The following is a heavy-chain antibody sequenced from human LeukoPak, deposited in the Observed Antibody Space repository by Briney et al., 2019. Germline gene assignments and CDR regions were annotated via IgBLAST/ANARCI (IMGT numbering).Heavy chain of an antibody. D-gene: IGHD4-17*01. J-gene: IGHJ4*02. Sequence: GGSLRLSCAASGFTFSSYGMHWVRQAPGKGLEWVAVISYDGSNKYYADSVKGRFTISRDNSKNTLYLQMNSLRAEDTAVYYCASSDYGDHDYWGQGTLVTVSS. V-gene: IGHV3-30*03. CDR1: GFTFSSYG. CDR2: ISYDGSNK. CDR3: ASSDYGDHDY.